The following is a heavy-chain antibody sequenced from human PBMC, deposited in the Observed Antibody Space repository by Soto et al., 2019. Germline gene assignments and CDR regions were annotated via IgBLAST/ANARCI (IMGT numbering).Heavy chain of an antibody. Sequence: ASVKVSCKASGYTFTAYYMHWVRQAPGQGLEWMGWINPNSGGTNYAQKFQGRVTMTRDTSISTAYMELSRLRSDDTAVYYCASLNPLTTVVTDNWFDPWGQGTLVTVSS. D-gene: IGHD4-17*01. V-gene: IGHV1-2*02. J-gene: IGHJ5*02. CDR2: INPNSGGT. CDR1: GYTFTAYY. CDR3: ASLNPLTTVVTDNWFDP.